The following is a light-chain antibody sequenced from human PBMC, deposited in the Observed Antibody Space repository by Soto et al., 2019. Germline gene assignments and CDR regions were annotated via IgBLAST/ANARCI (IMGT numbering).Light chain of an antibody. V-gene: IGKV1-39*01. CDR1: QSISYF. CDR2: AAS. CDR3: QQSYSPPRT. Sequence: IPMPQSPSSLSVSVGDRFTITCRASQSISYFLNWYRQKPGQAPELLIYAASSLQSGVPSRFSGSESGTEFTLTITSLQPEDFATYYCQQSYSPPRTFCQGTKVDI. J-gene: IGKJ1*01.